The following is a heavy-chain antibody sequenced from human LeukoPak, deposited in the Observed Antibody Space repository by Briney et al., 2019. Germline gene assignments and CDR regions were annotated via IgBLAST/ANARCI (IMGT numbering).Heavy chain of an antibody. CDR2: IYPGDSDT. V-gene: IGHV5-51*01. CDR3: ARSVVAATNYYYYGMDV. CDR1: GYSFTSYW. D-gene: IGHD2-15*01. J-gene: IGHJ6*02. Sequence: GESLKISCQGSGYSFTSYWIGWVRQMPGKGLEWMGIIYPGDSDTRYSPSFQGQVTISADKSISTAYLQWGSLKASDTAMYYCARSVVAATNYYYYGMDVWGQGTTVTVSS.